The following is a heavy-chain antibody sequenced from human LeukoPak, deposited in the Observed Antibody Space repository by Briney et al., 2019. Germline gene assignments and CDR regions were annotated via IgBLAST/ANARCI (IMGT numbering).Heavy chain of an antibody. V-gene: IGHV3-23*01. CDR2: ISGSGGST. D-gene: IGHD6-19*01. CDR1: GFTFSSYA. J-gene: IGHJ4*02. Sequence: PGGFLRLSCAASGFTFSSYAMSWVRQAPGKGLEWVSAISGSGGSTYYADSVKGRFTISRDNSKNTLYLQMNSLRAEDTAVYYCARAGQWLVPYYFDYWGQGTLVTVSS. CDR3: ARAGQWLVPYYFDY.